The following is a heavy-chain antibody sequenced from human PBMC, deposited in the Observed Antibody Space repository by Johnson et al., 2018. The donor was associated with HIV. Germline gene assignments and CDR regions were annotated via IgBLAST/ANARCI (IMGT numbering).Heavy chain of an antibody. CDR1: GFTFSSYW. V-gene: IGHV3-74*01. D-gene: IGHD2-2*01. CDR2: INSDGSST. CDR3: ASEGMPDMGGAFDI. Sequence: VQLVESGGGLVQPGGSLRLSCAASGFTFSSYWMHWVRQAPGKGLVWVSRINSDGSSTSYADSVKGRFTISRDNAKNRLYLQMNSLRAEDTAVYYCASEGMPDMGGAFDIWGQGTMVTVSS. J-gene: IGHJ3*02.